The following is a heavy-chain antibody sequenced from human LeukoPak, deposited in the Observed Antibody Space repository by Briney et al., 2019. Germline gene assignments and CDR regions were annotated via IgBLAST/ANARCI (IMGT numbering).Heavy chain of an antibody. Sequence: ASVKVSCKASGYTLTSYGISWVRQAPGQGIEWMGWISAYNGNTNYAQKLQGRVTMTTDTSTSTAYMELRSLRSDDTAVYYCASELAVAGTWTDYWGQGTLVTVSS. D-gene: IGHD6-19*01. J-gene: IGHJ4*02. CDR1: GYTLTSYG. CDR3: ASELAVAGTWTDY. CDR2: ISAYNGNT. V-gene: IGHV1-18*01.